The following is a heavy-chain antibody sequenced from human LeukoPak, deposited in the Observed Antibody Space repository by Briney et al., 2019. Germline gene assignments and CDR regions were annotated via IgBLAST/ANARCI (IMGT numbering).Heavy chain of an antibody. CDR1: GFTFSTYW. J-gene: IGHJ4*02. V-gene: IGHV3-7*01. Sequence: GGSLRLSCAASGFTFSTYWMTWVRQAPGKGLEWVAIIKQDSSEDSYVDSVKGRFSISRDNAKNSLYLQMKNLRAEDTAVYYCAREVYYGSGRRFDLWGQGTLVTVSS. CDR2: IKQDSSED. CDR3: AREVYYGSGRRFDL. D-gene: IGHD3-10*01.